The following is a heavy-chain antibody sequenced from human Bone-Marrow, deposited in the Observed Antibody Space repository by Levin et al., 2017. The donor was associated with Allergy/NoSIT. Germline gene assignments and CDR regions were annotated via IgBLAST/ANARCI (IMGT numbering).Heavy chain of an antibody. D-gene: IGHD1-14*01. Sequence: GGSLRLSCAASGFTFSSYGMHWVRQAPGKGLEWVAVISYDGSNKYYADSVKGRFTISRDNSKNTLYLQMNSLRAEDTAVYYCAKDDSEYYYYMDVWGKGTTVTVS. V-gene: IGHV3-30*18. CDR3: AKDDSEYYYYMDV. CDR1: GFTFSSYG. J-gene: IGHJ6*03. CDR2: ISYDGSNK.